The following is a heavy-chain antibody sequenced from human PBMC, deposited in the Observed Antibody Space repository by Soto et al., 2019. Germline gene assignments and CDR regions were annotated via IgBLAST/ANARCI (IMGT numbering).Heavy chain of an antibody. CDR2: IYYSGST. D-gene: IGHD2-15*01. Sequence: SETLSLTCTVSGGSISSYYWSWIRQPPGKGLEWIGYIYYSGSTNYNPSLKSRVTISVDTSKNQFSLKLSSVTAADTAVYFCARSRLRCSGGSCYPVPFDYWGQGTLVTSPQ. CDR1: GGSISSYY. V-gene: IGHV4-59*08. J-gene: IGHJ4*02. CDR3: ARSRLRCSGGSCYPVPFDY.